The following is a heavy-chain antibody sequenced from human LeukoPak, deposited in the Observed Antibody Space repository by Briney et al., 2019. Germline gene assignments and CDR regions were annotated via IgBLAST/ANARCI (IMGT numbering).Heavy chain of an antibody. J-gene: IGHJ3*02. Sequence: ASVKDSCKASGYTLNNYGISWVRQAPGRGLEWMGWISAYNGNTNCAQKLQDRVTITTDKSTSTVYMELRSLRSDDSAVYYCATTGDAFDIWGQGTMVAVSS. V-gene: IGHV1-18*04. D-gene: IGHD4-17*01. CDR2: ISAYNGNT. CDR1: GYTLNNYG. CDR3: ATTGDAFDI.